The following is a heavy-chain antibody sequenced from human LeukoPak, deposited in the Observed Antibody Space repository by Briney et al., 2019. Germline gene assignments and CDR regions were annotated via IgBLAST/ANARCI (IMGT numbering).Heavy chain of an antibody. Sequence: GRSLRLSYAASGFTFDDYAMHWVRQAPGKGLEWVSGISWNSGSIGYADSVKGRFTISRDNAKNSLYLQMNSLRAEDTALYYCAKDISSSWHMFDYWGQGTLVTVSS. CDR1: GFTFDDYA. CDR2: ISWNSGSI. D-gene: IGHD6-13*01. J-gene: IGHJ4*02. V-gene: IGHV3-9*01. CDR3: AKDISSSWHMFDY.